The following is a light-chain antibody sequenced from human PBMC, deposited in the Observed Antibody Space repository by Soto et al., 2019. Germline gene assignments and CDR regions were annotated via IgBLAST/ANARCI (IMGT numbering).Light chain of an antibody. Sequence: QSALTQPASVSGSPGQSITISCTGTSSDVGGYNYVSWYQQHPGKAPKLMIYDVSNRPSGVSNRFSGSKSGNTASLTISGPQAEDEADYYCSSYTSSTPFVFGPGTKLTAL. J-gene: IGLJ1*01. CDR1: SSDVGGYNY. CDR3: SSYTSSTPFV. V-gene: IGLV2-14*01. CDR2: DVS.